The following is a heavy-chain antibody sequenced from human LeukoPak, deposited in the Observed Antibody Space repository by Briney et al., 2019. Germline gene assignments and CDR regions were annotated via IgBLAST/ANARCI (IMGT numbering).Heavy chain of an antibody. J-gene: IGHJ4*02. CDR1: GGSISSSSYY. CDR3: ARLATIQDRGCD. Sequence: PSETLSLTCTVSGGSISSSSYYWGWIRQPPGKRLEWIGSIYYSGSTYYNPSLKSRVTISVDTSKNQFSLKLSSVTAADTAVYYCARLATIQDRGCDWGQGTLVTVSS. V-gene: IGHV4-39*01. CDR2: IYYSGST. D-gene: IGHD5-12*01.